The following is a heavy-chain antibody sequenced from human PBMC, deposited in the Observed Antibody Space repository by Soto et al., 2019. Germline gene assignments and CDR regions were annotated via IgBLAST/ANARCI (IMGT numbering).Heavy chain of an antibody. CDR3: ARRTGTYHFDS. J-gene: IGHJ4*02. CDR1: GLTFSGSA. D-gene: IGHD1-1*01. CDR2: IRSKANNYAT. Sequence: GFMRLSFAASGLTFSGSAIHWVRQASGKGLEWVGRIRSKANNYATAYAVSVEGRFTVSRDDSNNTAYLQMNSLKTDDTAVYFCARRTGTYHFDSWGQGTLVTVSS. V-gene: IGHV3-73*01.